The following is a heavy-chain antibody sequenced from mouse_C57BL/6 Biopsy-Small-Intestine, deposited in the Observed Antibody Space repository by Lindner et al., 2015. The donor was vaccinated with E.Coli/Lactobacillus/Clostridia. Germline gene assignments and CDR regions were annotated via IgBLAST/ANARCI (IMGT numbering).Heavy chain of an antibody. D-gene: IGHD2-10*02. V-gene: IGHV1-84*02. CDR2: INPGNGNT. Sequence: SVKVSCKASGYTFTTYAMHWVRQAPGQRLEWMGWINPGNGNTEYSQKFQGRVTFTRDKSASTAYMELSSLRSEDTALYYCARDHVLVWFGDSYPDYWGQGTLVTVSS. CDR1: GYTFTTYA. CDR3: ARDHVLVWFGDSYPDY. J-gene: IGHJ4*01.